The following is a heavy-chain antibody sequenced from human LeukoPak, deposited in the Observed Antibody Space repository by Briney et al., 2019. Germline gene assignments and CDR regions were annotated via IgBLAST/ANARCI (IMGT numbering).Heavy chain of an antibody. CDR3: VRHEVVGYNYYALEI. Sequence: SETLSLTCTVSGGSISSYYWGWIRQPPGKGLEWIGSIYYSGSIYYSTSLKSRVSISIDTSKNQFSLKVSSVTAADSSVYYCVRHEVVGYNYYALEIWGQGTTVTVAS. J-gene: IGHJ6*02. CDR2: IYYSGSI. V-gene: IGHV4-39*01. CDR1: GGSISSYY. D-gene: IGHD3-22*01.